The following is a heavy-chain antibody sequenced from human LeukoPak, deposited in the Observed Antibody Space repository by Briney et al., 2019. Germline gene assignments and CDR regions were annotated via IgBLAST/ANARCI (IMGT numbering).Heavy chain of an antibody. J-gene: IGHJ4*02. D-gene: IGHD1-26*01. CDR3: ARLAYSGSYQYYFDY. CDR1: GYTFTSYG. V-gene: IGHV1-18*01. Sequence: GASVKLSCKASGYTFTSYGISWVRQAPGQGLEWMGWISAYNGNTNYAQKLQGRVTMTTDTSTSTAYMELRSLRSDDTAVYYCARLAYSGSYQYYFDYWGPGTLVTVSS. CDR2: ISAYNGNT.